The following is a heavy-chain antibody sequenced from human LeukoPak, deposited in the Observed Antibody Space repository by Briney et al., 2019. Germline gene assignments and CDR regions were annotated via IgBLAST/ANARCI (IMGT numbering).Heavy chain of an antibody. CDR3: AKGFTLTGYYTRWYFDY. V-gene: IGHV3-9*01. D-gene: IGHD3-9*01. J-gene: IGHJ4*02. CDR2: ISWNSGSI. CDR1: GFTFDDYA. Sequence: GGSLRLSCAASGFTFDDYAMHWVRHAPGKGLEWVSGISWNSGSIGYADSVKGRFTISRDNAKNSLYLQMNSLRAEDTALYYCAKGFTLTGYYTRWYFDYWGQGTLVTVSS.